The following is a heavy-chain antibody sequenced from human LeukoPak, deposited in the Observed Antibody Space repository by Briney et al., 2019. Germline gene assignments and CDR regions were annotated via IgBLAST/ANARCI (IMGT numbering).Heavy chain of an antibody. J-gene: IGHJ4*02. CDR3: ARARGGSYGYSYYFDY. Sequence: ASVKVSCKASGGTFISYAISWARQAPGQGLEWMGWINAGNGNTKYSQKFQGRVTITRDTSASTAYMELSSLRSEDTAVYYCARARGGSYGYSYYFDYWGQGTLVTVSS. D-gene: IGHD5-18*01. V-gene: IGHV1-3*01. CDR2: INAGNGNT. CDR1: GGTFISYA.